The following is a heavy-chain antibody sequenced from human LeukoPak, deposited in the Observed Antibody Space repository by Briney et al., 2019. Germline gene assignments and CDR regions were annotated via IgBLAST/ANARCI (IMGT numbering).Heavy chain of an antibody. D-gene: IGHD5-24*01. CDR3: ARAGTGYNYKYFDY. CDR2: IKQDGSEK. Sequence: GGSLRPSCAASGFTFSSYWMSWVRQAPGKGLEWVASIKQDGSEKYYVDSVKGRFTISRDNAKNSLYLQMNSLRAEDTAVYYCARAGTGYNYKYFDYWGQGTLVTVSS. V-gene: IGHV3-7*01. CDR1: GFTFSSYW. J-gene: IGHJ4*02.